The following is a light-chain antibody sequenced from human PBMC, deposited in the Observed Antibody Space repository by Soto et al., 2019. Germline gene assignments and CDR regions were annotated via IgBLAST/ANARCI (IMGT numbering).Light chain of an antibody. J-gene: IGKJ2*01. CDR1: QDISNY. CDR2: DAS. CDR3: QQYNSYLYT. Sequence: DIQMTQSPSSLSASVGDRVTITCQASQDISNYLNWYQQKPGKAPKLLIYDASSLESGVPSRFSGSGSGTEFTLTISSLQPDDFATYYCQQYNSYLYTFGQGTKVDIK. V-gene: IGKV1-5*01.